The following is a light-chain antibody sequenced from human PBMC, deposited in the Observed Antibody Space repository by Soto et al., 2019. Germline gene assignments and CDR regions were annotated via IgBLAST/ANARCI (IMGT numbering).Light chain of an antibody. J-gene: IGKJ1*01. CDR3: QQYNNWPRT. CDR1: QIVSSD. V-gene: IGKV3-15*01. Sequence: EIVMTQSPATLSVSPGERATLSCRASQIVSSDLAWYHQKPGQAPRLLIYGASTRATGIPARFSGRVSGTEFTLTINSMPSEDFAGYYCQQYNNWPRTVGQGTKV. CDR2: GAS.